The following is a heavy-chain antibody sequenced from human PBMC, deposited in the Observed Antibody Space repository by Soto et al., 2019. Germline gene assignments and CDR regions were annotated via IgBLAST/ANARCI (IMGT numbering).Heavy chain of an antibody. Sequence: PGGFLRLSCAASGFTFSSYAMSWVRQAPGKGLEWVSAISGSGGSTYYADSVKGRFTISRDNSKNTLYLQMNSLRAEDTAVYYCAKDNRVLSYGPYYFDYWGQGTLVPVSS. V-gene: IGHV3-23*01. CDR2: ISGSGGST. CDR1: GFTFSSYA. CDR3: AKDNRVLSYGPYYFDY. D-gene: IGHD5-18*01. J-gene: IGHJ4*02.